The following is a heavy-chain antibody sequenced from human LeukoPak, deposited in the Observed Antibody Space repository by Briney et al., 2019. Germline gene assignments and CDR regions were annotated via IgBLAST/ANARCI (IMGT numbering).Heavy chain of an antibody. CDR1: AFSFSNYW. CDR2: TKPEGRAT. Sequence: GGSLRLSCAASAFSFSNYWTSWVRQAPGKGREWVGTTKPEGRATSHVDSVKGRSTTPTDNPKKPPYLQRTSLRAEHTAVTYCAGNRGVGGGYFDYWGQGALVTVSS. J-gene: IGHJ4*02. V-gene: IGHV3-7*05. D-gene: IGHD3-16*01. CDR3: AGNRGVGGGYFDY.